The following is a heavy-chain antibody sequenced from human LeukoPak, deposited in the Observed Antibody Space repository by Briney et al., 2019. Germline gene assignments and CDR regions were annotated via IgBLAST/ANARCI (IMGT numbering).Heavy chain of an antibody. CDR1: GGSISGYY. CDR3: ARDRDRAFDI. D-gene: IGHD3-10*01. J-gene: IGHJ3*02. V-gene: IGHV4-59*01. CDR2: ISYSEST. Sequence: SEPVSLICTVSGGSISGYYWSWIRQPPGKGLEWIGYISYSESTNYNPSLKSRVTISVDTSKNQFSLKLSSVTAADTAVYYCARDRDRAFDIWGQGTLVTVSS.